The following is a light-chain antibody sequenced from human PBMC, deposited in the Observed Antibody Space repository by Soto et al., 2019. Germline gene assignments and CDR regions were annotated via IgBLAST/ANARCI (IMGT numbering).Light chain of an antibody. CDR3: QQYHKWPPWT. Sequence: EIVMTQSPATLSVSPGERATLSCRASQSVRNNLAWYQQKPGLAPRLLISAASTRATGIPARFSGNGSETEFTLIIVNLQSEDCALYYCQQYHKWPPWTFGQGTKVEVK. J-gene: IGKJ1*01. CDR2: AAS. CDR1: QSVRNN. V-gene: IGKV3-15*01.